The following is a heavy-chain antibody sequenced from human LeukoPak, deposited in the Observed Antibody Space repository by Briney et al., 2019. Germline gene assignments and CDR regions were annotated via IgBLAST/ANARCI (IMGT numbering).Heavy chain of an antibody. J-gene: IGHJ4*02. Sequence: GGSLRLSCAASGFTFSSYGMHWVRQAPGKGLEWVAVIWYDGSNKYYADSVKGRFTISRDNSKNTLYLQMNSLRAEDTAVYYCARGPYGDAHLEYWGQGTLVTVSS. V-gene: IGHV3-33*01. CDR1: GFTFSSYG. D-gene: IGHD4-17*01. CDR2: IWYDGSNK. CDR3: ARGPYGDAHLEY.